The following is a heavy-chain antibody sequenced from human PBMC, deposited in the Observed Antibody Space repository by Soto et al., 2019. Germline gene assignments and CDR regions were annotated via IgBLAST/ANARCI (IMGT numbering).Heavy chain of an antibody. CDR1: GFTFSSYA. V-gene: IGHV3-23*01. CDR3: AKGNDYIWGSFTLPIDY. D-gene: IGHD3-16*01. Sequence: PGGSLRLSCAASGFTFSSYAMSWVRQAPGKGLEWVSAISGSGGSTYYADSVKGRFTISRDNSKNTLYLQMNSLRAEDTAVYYCAKGNDYIWGSFTLPIDYWGQGTLVTVSS. J-gene: IGHJ4*02. CDR2: ISGSGGST.